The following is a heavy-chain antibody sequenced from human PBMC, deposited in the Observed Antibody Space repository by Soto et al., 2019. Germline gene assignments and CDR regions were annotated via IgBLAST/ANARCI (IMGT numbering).Heavy chain of an antibody. Sequence: SETLSLTYTVSGAYLNGSYWGLIRQPPGKGPEWIGYVYYAGATNYNPSLESRVTISPDTSRNQFSLNLRSVTAADTAVYYCARVMGDWGTYYYYYGMDVWGQGTTVTVSS. CDR3: ARVMGDWGTYYYYYGMDV. J-gene: IGHJ6*02. D-gene: IGHD3-16*01. CDR1: GAYLNGSY. V-gene: IGHV4-59*01. CDR2: VYYAGAT.